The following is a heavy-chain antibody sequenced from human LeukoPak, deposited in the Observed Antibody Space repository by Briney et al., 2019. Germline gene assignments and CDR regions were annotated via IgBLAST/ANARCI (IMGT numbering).Heavy chain of an antibody. CDR3: ITADSQAFDV. CDR2: IKSKTDGGTA. CDR1: GFTFTNAW. V-gene: IGHV3-15*01. D-gene: IGHD2-21*01. J-gene: IGHJ3*01. Sequence: GGSLRLSCAASGFTFTNAWMGWVRQAPGKGLEWVGRIKSKTDGGTADYAAPVKGRFTISRNDSKSTLYLQMNSLKSGDTAVYYCITADSQAFDVWGQGTMVTVSS.